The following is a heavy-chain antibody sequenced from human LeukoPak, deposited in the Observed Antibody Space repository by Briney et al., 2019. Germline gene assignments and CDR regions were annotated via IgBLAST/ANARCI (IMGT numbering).Heavy chain of an antibody. CDR3: GRDPISAAGHPFDP. D-gene: IGHD6-13*01. Sequence: GASVKVSCKASGYSFTGHYIHWVRQAPGQGLGWMGWINPNSGDTNYAQKFQGRVSMTRDTSITTAYMELSRLTSDDTAMYFCGRDPISAAGHPFDPWGQGALVIVSS. J-gene: IGHJ5*02. CDR2: INPNSGDT. V-gene: IGHV1-2*02. CDR1: GYSFTGHY.